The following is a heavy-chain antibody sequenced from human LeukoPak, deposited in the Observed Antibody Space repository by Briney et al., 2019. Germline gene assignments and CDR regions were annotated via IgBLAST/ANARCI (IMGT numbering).Heavy chain of an antibody. CDR1: GYPFNIYG. J-gene: IGHJ4*02. V-gene: IGHV1-18*01. Sequence: ASVQVTCKAFGYPFNIYGITWVRQAPGQGLEWLGWISGYNGNTNYAQKVQGRVTMTTDTSTRTAFMVLRSLRSDDTAVYYCARDNSATSDCSSSSRYHFYYWGQGTLVTVSS. D-gene: IGHD2-15*01. CDR3: ARDNSATSDCSSSSRYHFYY. CDR2: ISGYNGNT.